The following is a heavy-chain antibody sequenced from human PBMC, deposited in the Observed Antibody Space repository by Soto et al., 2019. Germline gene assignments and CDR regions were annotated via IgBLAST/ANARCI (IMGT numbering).Heavy chain of an antibody. Sequence: EVQLVESGGGLVQPGGSLRLSCAASGFTVSSKYMSWVRQAPGKGLEWVSLIQSGGTTYYADSVKGRFTISRDSSENTLHLQMDSLRAEDTAAYYCARDDVLCDGGSCYGVAMDVWGKGTTVTVSS. J-gene: IGHJ6*03. CDR3: ARDDVLCDGGSCYGVAMDV. CDR1: GFTVSSKY. V-gene: IGHV3-66*01. CDR2: IQSGGTT. D-gene: IGHD2-15*01.